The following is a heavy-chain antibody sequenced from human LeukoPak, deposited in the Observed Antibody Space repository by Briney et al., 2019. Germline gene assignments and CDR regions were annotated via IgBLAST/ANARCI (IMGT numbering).Heavy chain of an antibody. J-gene: IGHJ4*02. CDR1: GFXFSSYS. Sequence: GGSLRLSCAASGFXFSSYSINWVRQAPGKGLEWVSYISTSSSSIYYADSVKGRFTISRDNAKNSLFLLMNSLRDEDTAVYYCARDSVDYGGKPYFFDYWSQGTLVTVSS. D-gene: IGHD4-23*01. V-gene: IGHV3-48*02. CDR2: ISTSSSSI. CDR3: ARDSVDYGGKPYFFDY.